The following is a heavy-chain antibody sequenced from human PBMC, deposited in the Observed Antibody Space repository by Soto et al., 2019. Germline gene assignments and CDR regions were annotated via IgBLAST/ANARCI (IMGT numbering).Heavy chain of an antibody. CDR1: GFTFSSYA. Sequence: GWSLRLSCAASGFTFSSYAMHWVRQAPGKGLEWVAVISYDGSNKYYADSVKGRFTISRDNSKNTLYLQMNSLRAEDTAVYYCAKALYYHDSSGYKGDAFDIWGQGTMVTVSS. CDR3: AKALYYHDSSGYKGDAFDI. D-gene: IGHD3-22*01. CDR2: ISYDGSNK. V-gene: IGHV3-30-3*01. J-gene: IGHJ3*02.